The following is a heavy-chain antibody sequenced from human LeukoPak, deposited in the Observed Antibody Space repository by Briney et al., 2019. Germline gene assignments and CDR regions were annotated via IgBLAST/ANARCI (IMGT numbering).Heavy chain of an antibody. J-gene: IGHJ4*02. Sequence: GRSLRPCCAASGFTFSSYAIHWVRQAPGKGLEWVAVISYDGSNKYYVDSVKGRFTISRDNSKSTLYLQMNSLRPEDTAVYYCARGIVVAAPVYRGQGTLVTVSS. CDR3: ARGIVVAAPVY. CDR1: GFTFSSYA. CDR2: ISYDGSNK. D-gene: IGHD6-19*01. V-gene: IGHV3-30-3*01.